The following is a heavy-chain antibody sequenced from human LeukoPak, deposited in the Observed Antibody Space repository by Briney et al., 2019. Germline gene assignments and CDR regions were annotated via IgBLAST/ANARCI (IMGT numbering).Heavy chain of an antibody. CDR1: GFTFDDYA. Sequence: PGGSLRLSCAASGFTFDDYAMHWVRQAPGKGLEWVSGISWNSGSIGYADSVKGRFTISRDNSKNTLYLQMNSLRAEDTAVYYCANGLARGYYDSSGYSPDAFDIWGQGTMVTVSS. D-gene: IGHD3-22*01. CDR3: ANGLARGYYDSSGYSPDAFDI. CDR2: ISWNSGSI. V-gene: IGHV3-9*01. J-gene: IGHJ3*02.